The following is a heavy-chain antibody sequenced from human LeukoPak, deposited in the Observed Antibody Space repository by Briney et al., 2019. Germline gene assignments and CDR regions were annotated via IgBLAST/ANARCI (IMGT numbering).Heavy chain of an antibody. D-gene: IGHD6-13*01. CDR2: INSDGSST. CDR1: GFTFSSYW. Sequence: GGSLRLSCAASGFTFSSYWMHWVRQAPGKGLVWVSRINSDGSSTSYADSVKGRFTISRDNAKNSLYLQMNSLRAEDTAVYYCARETAAAGIYYYYYMDVWGKGTTVTVSS. V-gene: IGHV3-74*01. CDR3: ARETAAAGIYYYYYMDV. J-gene: IGHJ6*03.